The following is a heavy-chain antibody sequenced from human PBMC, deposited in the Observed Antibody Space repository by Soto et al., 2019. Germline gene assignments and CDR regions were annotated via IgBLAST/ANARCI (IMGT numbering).Heavy chain of an antibody. V-gene: IGHV3-21*01. CDR3: ARDVLDYCSGGSCYSVSDY. CDR1: GFTFSSYS. CDR2: ISSSSSYI. J-gene: IGHJ4*02. Sequence: PGGSLRLSCAASGFTFSSYSMNWVRQAPGKGLEWVSSISSSSSYIYYADSVKGRFTISRDNAKNSLYLQMNSLRAEDTAVYYCARDVLDYCSGGSCYSVSDYWGQGTLVTVSS. D-gene: IGHD2-15*01.